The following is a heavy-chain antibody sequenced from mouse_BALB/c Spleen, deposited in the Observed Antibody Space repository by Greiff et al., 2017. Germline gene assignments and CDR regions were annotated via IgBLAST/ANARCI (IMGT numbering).Heavy chain of an antibody. V-gene: IGHV5-17*02. J-gene: IGHJ4*01. Sequence: EVKLVESGGGLVQPGGSRKLSCAASGFTFSSFGMHWVRQAPEKGLEWVAYISSGSSTIYYADTVKGRFTISRYNPKNTLFLQMTSLMSEDTAMYYGARRAATYYAMDYWGQGTSVTVSS. CDR1: GFTFSSFG. CDR2: ISSGSSTI. CDR3: ARRAATYYAMDY. D-gene: IGHD1-1*01.